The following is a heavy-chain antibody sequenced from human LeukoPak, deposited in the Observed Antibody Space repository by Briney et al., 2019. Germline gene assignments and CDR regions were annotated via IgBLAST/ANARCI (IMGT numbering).Heavy chain of an antibody. D-gene: IGHD6-6*01. V-gene: IGHV4-38-2*02. CDR3: ARAEYSSSTFDY. CDR2: IYHSGST. CDR1: GYSISSGYY. Sequence: MSSETLSLTCTVSGYSISSGYYWGWIRQPPGKGLEWIGSIYHSGSTYYNPPLKSRVTISVDTSKNQFSLKLSSVTAADTAVYYCARAEYSSSTFDYWGQGTLVTVSS. J-gene: IGHJ4*02.